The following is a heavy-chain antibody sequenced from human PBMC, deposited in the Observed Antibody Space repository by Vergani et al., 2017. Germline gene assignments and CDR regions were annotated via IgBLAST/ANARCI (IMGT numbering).Heavy chain of an antibody. V-gene: IGHV3-33*01. J-gene: IGHJ5*02. CDR1: GFTFNQYG. Sequence: QVQLVESGGGVVQPGRSLRLSCAASGFTFNQYGMYWVRQARGKGLEWVAVTWYDGNNKQYADSVKGRFTISRDNSKRTMYLQMNSLRDEDTCVYYGARDLRLLYKQFDPWGQGTLVTVSS. CDR3: ARDLRLLYKQFDP. CDR2: TWYDGNNK. D-gene: IGHD5-12*01.